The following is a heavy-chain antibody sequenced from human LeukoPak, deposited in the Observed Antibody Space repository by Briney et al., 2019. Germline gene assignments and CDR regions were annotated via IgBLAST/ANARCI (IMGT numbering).Heavy chain of an antibody. CDR1: GYTFTNYY. V-gene: IGHV1-2*02. CDR2: INPNSGDT. D-gene: IGHD3-22*01. J-gene: IGHJ4*02. Sequence: ASVKVSCKASGYTFTNYYIQWVRQAPGQGLECMGWINPNSGDTHFARNFQDTVTMTRDTSITTVYMSLTRLTSADTAVYYCARGPLINSRGRHAHFDFWGQGTGVTVSS. CDR3: ARGPLINSRGRHAHFDF.